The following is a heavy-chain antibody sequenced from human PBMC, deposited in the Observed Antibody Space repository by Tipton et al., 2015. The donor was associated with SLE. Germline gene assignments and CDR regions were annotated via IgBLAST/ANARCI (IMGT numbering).Heavy chain of an antibody. CDR1: GFALSDYY. CDR3: ARGRVDFIGGTYRPSSLDY. J-gene: IGHJ4*02. V-gene: IGHV3-11*01. CDR2: ISASGLTI. D-gene: IGHD3-16*02. Sequence: SLRLSCAGSGFALSDYYMSWVRQAPGKGPEWVSYISASGLTIYYADSVKGRFTISRDNAKNSVYLQMNNLRAEDTAVYYCARGRVDFIGGTYRPSSLDYWGQGTQVTVSS.